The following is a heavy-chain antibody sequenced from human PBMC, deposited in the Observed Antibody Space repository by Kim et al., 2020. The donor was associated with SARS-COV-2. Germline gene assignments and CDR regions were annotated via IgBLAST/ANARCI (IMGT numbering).Heavy chain of an antibody. V-gene: IGHV1-18*01. CDR2: ISANNGNT. CDR1: GYTFTSYG. CDR3: ARGGMTTFGTHLFY. D-gene: IGHD1-1*01. Sequence: ASVKVSCKASGYTFTSYGITWVRQAPGQGLEWMGWISANNGNTNYAQKVQGRVTMTTDTSTSTAYMELRSLRSDDTAVYYCARGGMTTFGTHLFYWGQGTLVTVSS. J-gene: IGHJ4*02.